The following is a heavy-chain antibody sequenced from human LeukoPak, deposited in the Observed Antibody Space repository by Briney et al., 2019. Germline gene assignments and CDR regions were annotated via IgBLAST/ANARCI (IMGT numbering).Heavy chain of an antibody. J-gene: IGHJ5*02. CDR3: ARGNIVGATTRNWFGR. D-gene: IGHD1-26*01. Sequence: SETLSLTCTVSVGSISTYYWSWLRQPPGKGLEGVGYIYYSGRTDFNPSLKGPVTISLDPSKSQFSLNLGSVPAAGPGFVFCARGNIVGATTRNWFGRWGQGALVTVSS. CDR1: VGSISTYY. V-gene: IGHV4-59*13. CDR2: IYYSGRT.